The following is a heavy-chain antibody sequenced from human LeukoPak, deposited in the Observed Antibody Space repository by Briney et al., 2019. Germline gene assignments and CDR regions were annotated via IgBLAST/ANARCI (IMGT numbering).Heavy chain of an antibody. J-gene: IGHJ4*02. Sequence: GGSLRLSCAASGFTFSSYGMHWVRQAPGKGLEWVAVISYDGSNKYYADSVKGRFTISRDNFKNTLYLEVSSLRVEDTAIYYCATEKVGYFVGYWGQGTLVTVSS. CDR3: ATEKVGYFVGY. CDR1: GFTFSSYG. CDR2: ISYDGSNK. V-gene: IGHV3-30*03. D-gene: IGHD2-21*01.